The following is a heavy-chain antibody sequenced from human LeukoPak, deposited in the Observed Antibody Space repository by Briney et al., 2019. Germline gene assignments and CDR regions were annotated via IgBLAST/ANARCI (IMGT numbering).Heavy chain of an antibody. D-gene: IGHD6-13*01. CDR3: HLSYSSSWIDS. V-gene: IGHV3-23*01. Sequence: GGSLRLSCAASGFIFSSYGMSWVRQAPGKGLEWVSAISGSGGSTYYADSVKGRFTISRDNSKNTLYLQMNSLRAEDTAVYYCHLSYSSSWIDSWGQGTLVTVSS. J-gene: IGHJ4*02. CDR1: GFIFSSYG. CDR2: ISGSGGST.